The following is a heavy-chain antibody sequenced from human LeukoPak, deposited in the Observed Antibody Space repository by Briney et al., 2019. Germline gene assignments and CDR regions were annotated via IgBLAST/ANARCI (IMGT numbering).Heavy chain of an antibody. D-gene: IGHD3-10*01. CDR1: GFTFGDYA. J-gene: IGHJ4*02. CDR2: ISWNSGSI. CDR3: AKDIFTMVRGVVDY. Sequence: GGSLRLSCAASGFTFGDYAMHWVRQAPGKGLEWVSGISWNSGSIGYADSVKGRFTISRDNAKNSLYLQMNSLRAEDTALYYCAKDIFTMVRGVVDYWGQGTLVTVSS. V-gene: IGHV3-9*01.